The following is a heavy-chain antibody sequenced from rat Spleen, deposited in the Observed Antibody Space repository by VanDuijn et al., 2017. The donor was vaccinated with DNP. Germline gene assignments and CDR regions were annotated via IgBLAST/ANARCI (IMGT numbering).Heavy chain of an antibody. Sequence: EVQLVESGGGLVQPGRSLKLSCAASGFTFSNYYMAWVRQAPKKGLEWVATISTSGSRTYYPDSVKGRFTISRDNAKSTLYLQMNSLRSEDTATYYCTRHGIYNNYLYYAMDAWGQGTSVTVSS. V-gene: IGHV5-25*01. CDR1: GFTFSNYY. CDR3: TRHGIYNNYLYYAMDA. CDR2: ISTSGSRT. D-gene: IGHD1-10*01. J-gene: IGHJ4*01.